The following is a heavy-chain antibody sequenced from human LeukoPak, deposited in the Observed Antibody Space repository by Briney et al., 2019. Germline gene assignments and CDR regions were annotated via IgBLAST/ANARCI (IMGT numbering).Heavy chain of an antibody. CDR1: GYTLTELS. D-gene: IGHD2-15*01. V-gene: IGHV1-24*01. CDR3: ARVPRYCSGGSCYSPSWYFDL. CDR2: FDPEDGET. Sequence: ASVKVSCKVSGYTLTELSMHWVRQAPGKGLEWMGGFDPEDGETIYAQEFQGRVTITTDESTSTAYMELSSLRSEDTAVYYCARVPRYCSGGSCYSPSWYFDLWGRGTLVTVSS. J-gene: IGHJ2*01.